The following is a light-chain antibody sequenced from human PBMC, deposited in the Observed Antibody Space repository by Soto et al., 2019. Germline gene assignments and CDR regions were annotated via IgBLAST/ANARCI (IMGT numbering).Light chain of an antibody. CDR2: GAS. CDR3: QHYGNSPPSVT. Sequence: IVWTQSAGTMSLSPGERATLSCGGSQSISGSYLAWYQQKPGQAPRLLLYGASNRATGIPDRFSGSGSGTDFTLTISRLEPEAFAVYYCQHYGNSPPSVTFGPGTKVDI. J-gene: IGKJ3*01. V-gene: IGKV3-20*01. CDR1: QSISGSY.